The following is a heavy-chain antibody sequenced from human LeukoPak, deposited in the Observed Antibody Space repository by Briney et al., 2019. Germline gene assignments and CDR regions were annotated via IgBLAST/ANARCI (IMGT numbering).Heavy chain of an antibody. J-gene: IGHJ4*02. V-gene: IGHV3-15*01. Sequence: PGGSLRLSCAASGFTFSNAWMSWVRQAPGKGLEWVGRIKSKTDGGTTDYAAPVKGRFTISRDDSKNTLYLQMNSLKTEDTAVYYCTSAFLVLVAAATPWGQGTLVTVSS. CDR3: TSAFLVLVAAATP. CDR2: IKSKTDGGTT. CDR1: GFTFSNAW. D-gene: IGHD2-15*01.